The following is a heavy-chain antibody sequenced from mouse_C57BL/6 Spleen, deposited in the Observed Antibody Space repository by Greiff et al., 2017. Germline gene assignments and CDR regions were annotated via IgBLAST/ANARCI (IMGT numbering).Heavy chain of an antibody. Sequence: EVKVVESGGGLVKPGGSLKLSCAASGFTFSDYGMHWVRQAPETGLEWVAYISSGSSTIYYADKVKGRFTISRDNAKNTLFLQKTSLRSEDTAMYYCARGSRYFDVWGTGTTVTVSS. V-gene: IGHV5-17*01. CDR2: ISSGSSTI. J-gene: IGHJ1*03. CDR1: GFTFSDYG. D-gene: IGHD1-1*02. CDR3: ARGSRYFDV.